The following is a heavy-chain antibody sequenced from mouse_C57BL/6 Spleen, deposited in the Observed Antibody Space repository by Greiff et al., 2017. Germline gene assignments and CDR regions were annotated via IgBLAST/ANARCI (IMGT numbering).Heavy chain of an antibody. J-gene: IGHJ2*01. Sequence: VKLQQPGAELVMPGASVKLSCKASGYTFTSYWMHWVKQRPGQGLEWIGEIDPSDSYTNYNQKFKGKSTLTVDKSSSTAYMQLSSLTSEDSAVYYCASQGCPFYYFDYWGQGTTLTVSS. CDR1: GYTFTSYW. CDR3: ASQGCPFYYFDY. CDR2: IDPSDSYT. V-gene: IGHV1-69*01.